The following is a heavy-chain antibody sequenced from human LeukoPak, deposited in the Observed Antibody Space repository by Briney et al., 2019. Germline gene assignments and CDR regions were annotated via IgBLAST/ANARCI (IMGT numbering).Heavy chain of an antibody. CDR1: GFTFSSYG. J-gene: IGHJ4*02. Sequence: GRSLRLSCAASGFTFSSYGMHWVRQAPGKGLEWVAVISYDGSNKYYADSVKGRFTISRDNSKSTMYLQMNSLRAEDTAVYYCARDRNTDFWSGYYTNYCDYWGQGTLVTVSS. D-gene: IGHD3-3*01. CDR3: ARDRNTDFWSGYYTNYCDY. V-gene: IGHV3-30*03. CDR2: ISYDGSNK.